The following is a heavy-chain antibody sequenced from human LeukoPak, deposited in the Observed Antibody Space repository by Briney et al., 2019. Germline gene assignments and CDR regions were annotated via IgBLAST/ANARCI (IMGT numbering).Heavy chain of an antibody. J-gene: IGHJ4*02. CDR1: GFTFSSYS. V-gene: IGHV3-21*01. CDR2: ISSSSSYI. Sequence: GGSLRLSCAASGFTFSSYSMNWVRQAPGKGLEWVSSISSSSSYIYYADSLKGRFTISRDNAKNSLYLQMNSLRAEDTAVYYCARVEGSGWLGDYFDYWGQGTLVTVSS. D-gene: IGHD6-19*01. CDR3: ARVEGSGWLGDYFDY.